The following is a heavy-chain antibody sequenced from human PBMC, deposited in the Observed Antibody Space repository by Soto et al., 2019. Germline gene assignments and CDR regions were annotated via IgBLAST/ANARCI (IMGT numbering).Heavy chain of an antibody. D-gene: IGHD2-21*02. J-gene: IGHJ3*01. CDR1: GFTFTNYA. Sequence: EVQLLESGGGLVQPGGSLRLSCAASGFTFTNYAMSWVRQAPGKGLEWVSTVSGGGDGTYYADSVKGRFSTSRDNSRNTVDLQTNSRRAEDTAVYYCAKKGLGSLATYCNYGDCHYAFDLWGQGTIVTVSS. CDR3: AKKGLGSLATYCNYGDCHYAFDL. CDR2: VSGGGDGT. V-gene: IGHV3-23*01.